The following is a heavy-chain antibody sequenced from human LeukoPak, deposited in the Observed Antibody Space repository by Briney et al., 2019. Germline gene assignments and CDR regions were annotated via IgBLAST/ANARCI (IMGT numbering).Heavy chain of an antibody. J-gene: IGHJ3*02. Sequence: HPGGSLRLSCAASGFTFSSYAMSWVRQAPGKGLERVSAISGSGGSTYYADSVKGRFTISRDNSKNTLYLQMNSLRAEDTAVYYCAKPGYYDSSGYYLEDAFDIWGQGTMVTVSS. V-gene: IGHV3-23*01. CDR2: ISGSGGST. CDR3: AKPGYYDSSGYYLEDAFDI. CDR1: GFTFSSYA. D-gene: IGHD3-22*01.